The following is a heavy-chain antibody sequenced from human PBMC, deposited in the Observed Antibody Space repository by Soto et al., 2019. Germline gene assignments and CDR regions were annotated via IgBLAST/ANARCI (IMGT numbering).Heavy chain of an antibody. Sequence: SETLSLTYTVSGASISGFYWSWIRKSAGKGLEWIGRIYATGTTDYNPSLKSRVMMSVDTSKKQFSLKLRSVTAADTAVYYCVRDGTKTLRDWFDPWGQGISVTVSS. CDR1: GASISGFY. CDR2: IYATGTT. J-gene: IGHJ5*02. CDR3: VRDGTKTLRDWFDP. D-gene: IGHD1-1*01. V-gene: IGHV4-4*07.